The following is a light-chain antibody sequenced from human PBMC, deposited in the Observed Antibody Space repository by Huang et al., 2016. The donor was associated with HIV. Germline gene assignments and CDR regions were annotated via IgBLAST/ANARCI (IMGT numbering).Light chain of an antibody. CDR3: QQYNNWPPAT. V-gene: IGKV3-15*01. CDR1: QSVSRN. J-gene: IGKJ3*01. CDR2: GAS. Sequence: EIVMTQSPATLSVSPGERATLSCRASQSVSRNLAWYQQKPGQAPRLLIYGASTRATGIPARFSGSGSGTEFTLTISSLQSEDFAVYYCQQYNNWPPATFGPGTKVDIK.